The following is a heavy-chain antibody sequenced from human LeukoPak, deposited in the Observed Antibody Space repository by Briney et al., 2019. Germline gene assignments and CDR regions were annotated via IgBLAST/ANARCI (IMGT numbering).Heavy chain of an antibody. CDR2: IRQDGSEK. J-gene: IGHJ4*02. Sequence: GGSLRLSCAASGFTFSSYAMSWVRQAPGKGLQWVANIRQDGSEKYYVDSVKGRFTISRDNAKNSLYLQMNSLTAEDTAVYYCAISVEMATIGDHWGQGILVTVS. CDR3: AISVEMATIGDH. D-gene: IGHD5-24*01. CDR1: GFTFSSYA. V-gene: IGHV3-7*03.